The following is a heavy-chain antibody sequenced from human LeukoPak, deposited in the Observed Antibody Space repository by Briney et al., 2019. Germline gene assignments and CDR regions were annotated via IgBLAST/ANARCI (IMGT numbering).Heavy chain of an antibody. D-gene: IGHD6-13*01. V-gene: IGHV3-23*01. J-gene: IGHJ4*02. CDR2: ISGSGGST. CDR1: GFIFSTYA. Sequence: GGSLRLSCATSGFIFSTYALSWVRQAPGKGLEWASSISGSGGSTYHADAVKRRSTISRDSSKKTLYLQMNSLRAEDTAIYYCARVIRAAPGKGYFDYWGQGALVTVSS. CDR3: ARVIRAAPGKGYFDY.